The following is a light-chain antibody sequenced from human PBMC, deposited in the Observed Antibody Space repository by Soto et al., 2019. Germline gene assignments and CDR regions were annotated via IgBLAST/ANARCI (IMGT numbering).Light chain of an antibody. J-gene: IGKJ5*01. CDR1: QSVSSN. Sequence: EIVLTKSSGTLSLSPWERATLSCRASQSVSSNLAWYQQKPGQAPRLLIYDASTRATGIPDRFSGGGSGTEFTLTISSLQSEDFVVYYCQQYNSWPPITFGQGTRLEIK. CDR3: QQYNSWPPIT. V-gene: IGKV3-15*01. CDR2: DAS.